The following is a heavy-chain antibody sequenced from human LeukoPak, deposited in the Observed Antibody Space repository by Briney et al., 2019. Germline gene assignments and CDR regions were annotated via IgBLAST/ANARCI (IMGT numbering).Heavy chain of an antibody. CDR3: AREGFPGSFLDYYGMDV. Sequence: GASVKVPCKASGGTFSSYAISWVRQAPGQGLEWMGGIIPIFGTANYAQKSQGRVTITADESTSTAYMELRSPRSDDTAVYYCAREGFPGSFLDYYGMDVWGQGTTVTVSS. D-gene: IGHD6-13*01. J-gene: IGHJ6*02. CDR2: IIPIFGTA. CDR1: GGTFSSYA. V-gene: IGHV1-69*13.